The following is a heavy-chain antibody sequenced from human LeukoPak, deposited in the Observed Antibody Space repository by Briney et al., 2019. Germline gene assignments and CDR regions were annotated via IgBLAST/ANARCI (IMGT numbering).Heavy chain of an antibody. CDR1: GGSISSGGYS. CDR2: IYHSGST. V-gene: IGHV4-30-2*01. Sequence: PSETLSLTCAVSGGSISSGGYSWSWIRQPPGKGLEWIGYIYHSGSTYYNPSLKSRVTISVDRSKNQFSLKLSSVTAADTAVYYCASYYYDSSGYPLAFDIWGQGTMVTVSS. D-gene: IGHD3-22*01. CDR3: ASYYYDSSGYPLAFDI. J-gene: IGHJ3*02.